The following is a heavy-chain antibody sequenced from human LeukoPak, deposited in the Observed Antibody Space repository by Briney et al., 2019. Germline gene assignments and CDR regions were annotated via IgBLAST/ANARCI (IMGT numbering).Heavy chain of an antibody. Sequence: GGSLRLSCEASGFTFSNYAMSWVRQAPGKGLEWVSSIRASGGSTYYADSVKGRFTISRDNSKNTLYLQMNSLRAEDTAVYYCAKDESQLWLLNYWGQGTLVTVSS. J-gene: IGHJ4*02. D-gene: IGHD5-18*01. CDR3: AKDESQLWLLNY. CDR2: IRASGGST. V-gene: IGHV3-23*01. CDR1: GFTFSNYA.